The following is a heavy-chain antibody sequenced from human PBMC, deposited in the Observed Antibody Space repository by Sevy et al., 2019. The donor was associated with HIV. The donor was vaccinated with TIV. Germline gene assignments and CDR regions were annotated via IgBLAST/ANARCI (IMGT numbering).Heavy chain of an antibody. D-gene: IGHD1-1*01. V-gene: IGHV3-30*18. CDR2: ISXDGNIQ. Sequence: GGSLRLSXAASGLTXXXYXMHWVRQAPGKGXEWVAVISXDGNIQYYADSVKGRFTVSRDNSKNTLYLQINSLRAEDSAVYYCAKDXGGYNXAXXYWGQXTLVTVSS. CDR1: GLTXXXYX. J-gene: IGHJ4*02. CDR3: AKDXGGYNXAXXY.